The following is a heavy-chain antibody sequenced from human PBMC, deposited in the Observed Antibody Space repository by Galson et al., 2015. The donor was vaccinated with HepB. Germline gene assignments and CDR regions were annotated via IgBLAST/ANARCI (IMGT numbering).Heavy chain of an antibody. Sequence: SLRLSCAASGFTVSSNYMSWVRQAPGKGLEWVSVIYSGCSTYYADAVKGRFTISRDNSKNTLYLQMNSLRAEDTAVYYCARGAGERLRYFDWLPTGPFDYWGQGTLVTVSS. J-gene: IGHJ4*02. CDR1: GFTVSSNY. CDR2: IYSGCST. D-gene: IGHD3-9*01. CDR3: ARGAGERLRYFDWLPTGPFDY. V-gene: IGHV3-66*01.